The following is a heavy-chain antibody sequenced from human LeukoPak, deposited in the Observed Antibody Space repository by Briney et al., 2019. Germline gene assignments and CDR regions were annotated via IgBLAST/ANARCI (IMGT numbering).Heavy chain of an antibody. J-gene: IGHJ4*02. D-gene: IGHD6-25*01. V-gene: IGHV4-61*02. CDR1: GGSISSGSYH. CDR2: IYTSGST. Sequence: PSETLSLTCTVSGGSISSGSYHWSWIRQPAGKGLEWIGRIYTSGSTNYNPSLKSRVTISVDTSKNQFSLKLSSVTAADTAVYYCARELRRAAFDYWGQGTLVTVSS. CDR3: ARELRRAAFDY.